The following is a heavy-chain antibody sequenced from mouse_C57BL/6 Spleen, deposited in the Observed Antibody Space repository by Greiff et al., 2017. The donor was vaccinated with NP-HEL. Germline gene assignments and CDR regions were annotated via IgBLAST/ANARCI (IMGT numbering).Heavy chain of an antibody. CDR3: ARGGPYDYAWFAY. CDR1: GYAFTNYL. V-gene: IGHV1-54*01. CDR2: INPGSGGT. J-gene: IGHJ3*01. Sequence: VQLQQSGAELVRPGTSVKVSCKASGYAFTNYLIEWVKQRPGQGLEWIGVINPGSGGTNYNEKFKGKATLTADKSSSTAYMQLSSLTSEDSAVYFCARGGPYDYAWFAYWGQGTLVTVSA. D-gene: IGHD2-4*01.